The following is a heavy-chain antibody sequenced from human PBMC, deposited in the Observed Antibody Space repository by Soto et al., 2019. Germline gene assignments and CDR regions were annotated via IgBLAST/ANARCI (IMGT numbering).Heavy chain of an antibody. J-gene: IGHJ6*02. D-gene: IGHD5-12*01. Sequence: QVQLVESGGGVVQPGGSLRLSCAASGFTFRNYGMHWVRQAPGKGLEWVALVWYDGRNKDYVDSVKGRFTISRDNSKNTLYMQMNSLRDEDTAVYYCVRAAGYSGNDYVYYYGMDVWAQGTTVTVSS. CDR3: VRAAGYSGNDYVYYYGMDV. CDR2: VWYDGRNK. CDR1: GFTFRNYG. V-gene: IGHV3-33*01.